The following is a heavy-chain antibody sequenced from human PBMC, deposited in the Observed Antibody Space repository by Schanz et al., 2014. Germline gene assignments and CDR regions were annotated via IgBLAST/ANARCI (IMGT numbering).Heavy chain of an antibody. CDR2: IIPIHGIV. CDR1: GGTFSTYP. D-gene: IGHD2-15*01. V-gene: IGHV1-69*02. J-gene: IGHJ3*02. CDR3: ARGGGPEDVFDI. Sequence: QVQLVQSGAEVKKPGSSMKVSCKASGGTFSTYPINWLRQAHGQGLEWMGRIIPIHGIVNYAQRFQDRVRITADKSTSTAYMELSSLRSDDTAVYYCARGGGPEDVFDIWGQGTILTVSS.